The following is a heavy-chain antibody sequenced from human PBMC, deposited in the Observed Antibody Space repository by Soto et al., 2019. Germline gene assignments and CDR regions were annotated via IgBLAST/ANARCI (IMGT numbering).Heavy chain of an antibody. CDR2: IYYSGST. V-gene: IGHV4-59*01. D-gene: IGHD2-21*02. Sequence: SETLSLTCTVSGGSISTYYWSWIRQPPGKGLEWIGYIYYSGSTNYNPSLKSRVSISVDTSKNQFSLKLSSVTAADTAVYYCARDRLSNWFDPWRELTLVTVPS. CDR3: ARDRLSNWFDP. J-gene: IGHJ5*02. CDR1: GGSISTYY.